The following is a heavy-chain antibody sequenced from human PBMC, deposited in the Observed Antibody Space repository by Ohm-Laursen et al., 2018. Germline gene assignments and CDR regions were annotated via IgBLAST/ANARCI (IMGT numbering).Heavy chain of an antibody. D-gene: IGHD3-22*01. CDR2: TTWNGDSI. J-gene: IGHJ4*02. V-gene: IGHV3-9*01. Sequence: SLRLSCAASGFTLGDYAMHWVRQAPGKGLEWVSGTTWNGDSIAYADSVKGRFTISRDNAKNSLYLQMNSLRAEDTAVYYCARVSSGRLNYWGQGTLVTVSS. CDR1: GFTLGDYA. CDR3: ARVSSGRLNY.